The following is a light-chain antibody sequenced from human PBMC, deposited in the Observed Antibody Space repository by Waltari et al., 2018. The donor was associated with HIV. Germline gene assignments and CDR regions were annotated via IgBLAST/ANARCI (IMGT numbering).Light chain of an antibody. CDR3: QVWEPTSDHVV. V-gene: IGLV3-21*03. CDR2: DDS. Sequence: SYALTQDTSVSVAPGKTASITCVVDNTGMKTVHWYQQKPGQAPVRVMYDDSNRPSGIPERFSGSNSGNTATLTINRVEVGDEADYYCQVWEPTSDHVVFGGGSRLIVL. J-gene: IGLJ2*01. CDR1: NTGMKT.